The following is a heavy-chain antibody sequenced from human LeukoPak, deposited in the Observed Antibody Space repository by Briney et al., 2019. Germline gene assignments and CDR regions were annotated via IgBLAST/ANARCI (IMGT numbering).Heavy chain of an antibody. V-gene: IGHV4-34*01. D-gene: IGHD6-13*01. CDR3: ARAFTFYSSSWYSSKYFDY. Sequence: SETLSLTCAVYGGSFSGYYWSWIRQPPGKGLEWIGEINHSGSANYNPSLKSRVTISVDTSKNQFSLKLSSVTAADTAVYYCARAFTFYSSSWYSSKYFDYWGQGTLVTVSS. J-gene: IGHJ4*02. CDR2: INHSGSA. CDR1: GGSFSGYY.